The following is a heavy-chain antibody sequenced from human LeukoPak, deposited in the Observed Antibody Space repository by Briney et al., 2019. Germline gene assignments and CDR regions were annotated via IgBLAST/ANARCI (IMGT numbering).Heavy chain of an antibody. CDR2: INHSGTT. D-gene: IGHD1-1*01. J-gene: IGHJ4*02. Sequence: SETLSLTCSVSGYSISSGYYWGWIRQPPGKGLESIGTINHSGTTYYNPSLKSRVTISVDTSKNQFSLKLSSVTAADTAVYYCARHWNPLDYWGQGTLVTVSS. CDR3: ARHWNPLDY. CDR1: GYSISSGYY. V-gene: IGHV4-38-2*01.